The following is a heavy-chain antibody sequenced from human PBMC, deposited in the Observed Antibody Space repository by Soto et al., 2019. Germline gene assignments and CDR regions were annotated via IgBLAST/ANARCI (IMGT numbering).Heavy chain of an antibody. V-gene: IGHV4-34*01. D-gene: IGHD6-13*01. Sequence: SEILSLTCAVYGGSFSGYYWSWIRQPPGKGLEWIGEINHSGSTNYNPSLKSRVTISVDTSKNQFSLKLSSVTAADTAGYYCARGFAGGGSWYVGRTAYFYYMDVWGKGTTVTVSS. CDR3: ARGFAGGGSWYVGRTAYFYYMDV. CDR1: GGSFSGYY. CDR2: INHSGST. J-gene: IGHJ6*03.